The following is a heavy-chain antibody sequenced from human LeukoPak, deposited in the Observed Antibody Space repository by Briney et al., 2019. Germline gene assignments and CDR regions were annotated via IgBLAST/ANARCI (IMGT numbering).Heavy chain of an antibody. V-gene: IGHV4-38-2*02. J-gene: IGHJ4*02. CDR1: GYTISSGYY. Sequence: SETLSLTCTVSGYTISSGYYWGWIRQTPGKGLEWIGSFYYRGNTYYNPSLKSRVTVSVDTSKNQFSLKLSSVTAADTAIYYCARETRNYYDSIGYYLFDYWGQGTLVTVSS. CDR3: ARETRNYYDSIGYYLFDY. D-gene: IGHD3-22*01. CDR2: FYYRGNT.